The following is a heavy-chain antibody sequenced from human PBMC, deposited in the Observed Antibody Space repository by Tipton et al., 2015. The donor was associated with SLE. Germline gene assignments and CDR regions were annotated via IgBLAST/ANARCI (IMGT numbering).Heavy chain of an antibody. J-gene: IGHJ5*02. D-gene: IGHD4/OR15-4a*01. Sequence: SLRLSCAASGFTFSNSWIHWVRQSPGKGLVWVSRVNIDDGSTNYADSVKGRFTISSDNARNTVFLQMNSLRAEDTAVYYCAKNTQNYGAPWGQGTLVTVSS. CDR3: AKNTQNYGAP. CDR1: GFTFSNSW. CDR2: VNIDDGST. V-gene: IGHV3-74*01.